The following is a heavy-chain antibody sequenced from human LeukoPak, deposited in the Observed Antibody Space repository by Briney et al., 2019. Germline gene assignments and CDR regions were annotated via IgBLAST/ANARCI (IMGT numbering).Heavy chain of an antibody. J-gene: IGHJ1*01. Sequence: GGSLRLSCAASGFSFINAWMSWVRQAPGKGLEWVSYISNSGTAIYYVDSVKGRFTISRDNAKSSLYLQMNSLRAEDTAVYYCARAGYSMDTEYFQHWGQGTLVTVSS. D-gene: IGHD5-18*01. CDR1: GFSFINAW. V-gene: IGHV3-11*04. CDR2: ISNSGTAI. CDR3: ARAGYSMDTEYFQH.